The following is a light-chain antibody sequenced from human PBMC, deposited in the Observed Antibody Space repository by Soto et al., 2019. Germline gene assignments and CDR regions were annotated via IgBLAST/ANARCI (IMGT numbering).Light chain of an antibody. V-gene: IGKV1-5*01. CDR2: DAS. J-gene: IGKJ1*01. CDR3: QQYNSYSTWT. Sequence: IQMTQSPSTLSASVGDTVTITCRASQSISSWLAWYQQKPGKAPKLLIYDASSLESGVPSRFSGSGSGTEFTLTISSLQPDDLATYYCQQYNSYSTWTFGQGTKVDI. CDR1: QSISSW.